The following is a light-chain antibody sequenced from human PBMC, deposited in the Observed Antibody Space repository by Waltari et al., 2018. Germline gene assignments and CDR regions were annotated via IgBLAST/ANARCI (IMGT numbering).Light chain of an antibody. Sequence: QSVLTQPPSVSAAPGQRVTIPCSGGRSNIGKNYVSWYRQFPGKAPKLLIYENSERPSGIPGRFSGSKSGTSATLDITGLQAGDEADYYCGTWDSSLSGAVFGGGTHLTVL. CDR1: RSNIGKNY. CDR2: ENS. V-gene: IGLV1-51*02. J-gene: IGLJ7*01. CDR3: GTWDSSLSGAV.